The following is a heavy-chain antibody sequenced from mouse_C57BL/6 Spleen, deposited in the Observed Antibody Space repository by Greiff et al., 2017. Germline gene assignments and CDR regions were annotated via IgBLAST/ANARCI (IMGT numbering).Heavy chain of an antibody. V-gene: IGHV1-69*01. CDR1: GYTFTSYW. CDR2: IDPSDSYT. Sequence: QVQLQQPGAELVMPGASVKLSCKASGYTFTSYWMHWVKQRPGQGLEWIGEIDPSDSYTNYNQKFKGKSTLTVDKSSSTAYMQLSSLTSEDSAVYYCARGNWDQAWFAYWGQGTLVTVSA. J-gene: IGHJ3*01. CDR3: ARGNWDQAWFAY. D-gene: IGHD4-1*01.